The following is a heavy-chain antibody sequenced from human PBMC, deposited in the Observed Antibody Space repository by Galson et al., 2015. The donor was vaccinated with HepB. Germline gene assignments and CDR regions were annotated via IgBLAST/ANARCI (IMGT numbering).Heavy chain of an antibody. D-gene: IGHD3-3*01. CDR1: GFTFSSYA. CDR2: ISGSGGST. Sequence: SLRLSCAASGFTFSSYAMSWVRQAPGKGLEWVSAISGSGGSTYYADSVKGRFTISRDNSKNTLYLQMNSLRAEDTAVYYCAKNAPQRLFGGLFGEYWGQGTLVTVSS. J-gene: IGHJ4*02. CDR3: AKNAPQRLFGGLFGEY. V-gene: IGHV3-23*01.